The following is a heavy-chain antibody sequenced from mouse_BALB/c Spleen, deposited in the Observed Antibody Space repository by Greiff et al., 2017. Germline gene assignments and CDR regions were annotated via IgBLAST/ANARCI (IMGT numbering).Heavy chain of an antibody. J-gene: IGHJ2*01. CDR3: AGFDVDFDY. Sequence: EVQPVESGPSPVKPSQTLSLICPVTGDSITSGHWNWIRKFPWNKLEYMGYISYSGSTYYNPPLKRRISITRDTTKNQYYLQLHTVTTEDTATCYCAGFDVDFDYWGQGTTLTVSS. CDR1: GDSITSGH. V-gene: IGHV3-8*02. D-gene: IGHD2-3*01. CDR2: ISYSGST.